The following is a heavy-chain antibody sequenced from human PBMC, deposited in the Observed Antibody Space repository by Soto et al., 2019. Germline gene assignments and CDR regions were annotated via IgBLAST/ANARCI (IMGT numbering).Heavy chain of an antibody. CDR1: GFTFSSYG. D-gene: IGHD3-10*01. J-gene: IGHJ2*01. Sequence: QVQLVESGGGVVQPGRSLRLSCAASGFTFSSYGMHWVRQAPGKGLEWVAVISYDGSNKYYADSVKGRFTISRDNSKNTLYLQMNSLRAEDTAVYYCAKEKAMVREYSSYFDLWGRGTLVTVSS. CDR2: ISYDGSNK. CDR3: AKEKAMVREYSSYFDL. V-gene: IGHV3-30*18.